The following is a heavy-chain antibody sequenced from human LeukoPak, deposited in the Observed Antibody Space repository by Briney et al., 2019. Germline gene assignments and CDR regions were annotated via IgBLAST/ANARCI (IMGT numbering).Heavy chain of an antibody. D-gene: IGHD4-17*01. CDR3: ARDPNGDYIGAFDM. Sequence: GGSLRLSCAASGFTFSSYNINWVRQAPGKGLEWVSYIDSSSSTIYYTDSVKGRFTISRDNARSSLYLQMNSLRADDAAVYYCARDPNGDYIGAFDMWGRGTLVTVSS. CDR2: IDSSSSTI. J-gene: IGHJ3*02. V-gene: IGHV3-48*04. CDR1: GFTFSSYN.